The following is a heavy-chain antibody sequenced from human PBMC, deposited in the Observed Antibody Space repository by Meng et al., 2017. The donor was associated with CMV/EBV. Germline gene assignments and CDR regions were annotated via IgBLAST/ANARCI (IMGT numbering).Heavy chain of an antibody. J-gene: IGHJ5*02. Sequence: SETLSLTCTVSGYSISSGYYWGWIRQPPGKALEWIGSIFHSGSTYYNPFLKSRVSMSVDTSTNYFSLKLTSVTAADTAVYYCARDLIQYDFWSGFNWFDPWGQGILVT. CDR1: GYSISSGYY. CDR3: ARDLIQYDFWSGFNWFDP. CDR2: IFHSGST. V-gene: IGHV4-38-2*02. D-gene: IGHD3-3*01.